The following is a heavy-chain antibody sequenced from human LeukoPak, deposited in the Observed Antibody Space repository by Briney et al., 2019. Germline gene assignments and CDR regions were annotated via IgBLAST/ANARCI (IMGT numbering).Heavy chain of an antibody. CDR3: VLGGSSGWNYFDY. CDR2: ISGSGGST. J-gene: IGHJ4*02. Sequence: PGGSLRLSCAASGFTFSSYAMSWVRQAPGKGLEWVSAISGSGGSTYYADSVKGRFTISRDNSKNTLYLQMNGLRAEDTAVYYCVLGGSSGWNYFDYWGQGTLVTVSS. V-gene: IGHV3-23*01. CDR1: GFTFSSYA. D-gene: IGHD6-19*01.